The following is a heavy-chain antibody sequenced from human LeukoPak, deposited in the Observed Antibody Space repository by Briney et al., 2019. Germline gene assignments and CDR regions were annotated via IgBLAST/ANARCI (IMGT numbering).Heavy chain of an antibody. CDR2: INPSGGST. J-gene: IGHJ4*02. CDR3: ARDIVGAIGLPPN. Sequence: ASVKVSCKASGYTFTSYYMHWMRQAPGQGLEWMGIINPSGGSTSYAQKFQGRVTMTRDTSTSTVYMELSSLRSEDTAVYYCARDIVGAIGLPPNWGQGTLVTVSS. D-gene: IGHD1-26*01. CDR1: GYTFTSYY. V-gene: IGHV1-46*01.